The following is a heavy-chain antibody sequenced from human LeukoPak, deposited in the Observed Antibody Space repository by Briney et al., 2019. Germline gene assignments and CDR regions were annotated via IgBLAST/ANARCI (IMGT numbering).Heavy chain of an antibody. D-gene: IGHD3-3*01. V-gene: IGHV1-69*13. CDR3: ARVVKDYYDFWSGYYGMDV. CDR1: GGTFSSYA. J-gene: IGHJ6*02. Sequence: SVKVSCKASGGTFSSYAISWVRQAPGQGLEWMGGIIPIFGTANYAQKFQGRVTITADESTSTAYMELSSLRSEDTAVYYCARVVKDYYDFWSGYYGMDVWGQGTTVTVSS. CDR2: IIPIFGTA.